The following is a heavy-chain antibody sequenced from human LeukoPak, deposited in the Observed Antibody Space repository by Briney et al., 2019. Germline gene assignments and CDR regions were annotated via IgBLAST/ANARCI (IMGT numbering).Heavy chain of an antibody. J-gene: IGHJ4*02. V-gene: IGHV4-34*01. Sequence: SETLSLTCAVYGGSFGDHYWSWIRQPPGKGLEWIGEINLSGSSNYNPSLKSRVTISVDTSKDQLSLKLSSVTAADTAVYYCARADRGVLATKVWGQGTLVTVSS. CDR1: GGSFGDHY. CDR3: ARADRGVLATKV. CDR2: INLSGSS. D-gene: IGHD3-3*02.